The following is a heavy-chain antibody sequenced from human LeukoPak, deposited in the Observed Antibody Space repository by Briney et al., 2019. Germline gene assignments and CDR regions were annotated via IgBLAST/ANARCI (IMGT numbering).Heavy chain of an antibody. Sequence: GGTLRLSCAASGFTFSSYGMSWVRQAPGKGLEWVSAISGSGGSTYYADSVKGRFTISRDNAKNTLYLQMNSLRAEDTAVYYCARDPPGGDGYTLWGQGTLVTVSS. J-gene: IGHJ4*02. D-gene: IGHD5-24*01. CDR3: ARDPPGGDGYTL. V-gene: IGHV3-23*01. CDR1: GFTFSSYG. CDR2: ISGSGGST.